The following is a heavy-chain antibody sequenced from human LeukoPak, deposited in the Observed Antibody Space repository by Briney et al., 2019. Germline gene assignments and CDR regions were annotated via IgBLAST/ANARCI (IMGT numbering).Heavy chain of an antibody. V-gene: IGHV3-48*04. CDR1: GFTFSGHN. D-gene: IGHD3-16*01. Sequence: GGSLRLSCAASGFTFSGHNMNWVRQAPGKGLEWISFVSISSGTIYYADSVNGRFRISRDNAKSSLDLEMNSLRAEDTAVYYCARAMSTFGGVRNYFDSWGQGTLVTVSS. CDR2: VSISSGTI. CDR3: ARAMSTFGGVRNYFDS. J-gene: IGHJ4*02.